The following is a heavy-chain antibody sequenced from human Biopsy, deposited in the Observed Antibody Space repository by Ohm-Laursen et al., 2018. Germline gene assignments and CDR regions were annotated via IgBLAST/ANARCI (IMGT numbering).Heavy chain of an antibody. CDR3: TGRYDIGACGVDV. V-gene: IGHV3-11*01. CDR2: ISSSGTTI. CDR1: GFNFRDYN. J-gene: IGHJ6*02. D-gene: IGHD3-9*01. Sequence: SLRLSCAASGFNFRDYNMNWIRQAPGKGLEWISHISSSGTTIYYGDVVRGRFTISRDNDKNSLFLQMNSLRADDTAVYYCTGRYDIGACGVDVWGQGTTVIVSS.